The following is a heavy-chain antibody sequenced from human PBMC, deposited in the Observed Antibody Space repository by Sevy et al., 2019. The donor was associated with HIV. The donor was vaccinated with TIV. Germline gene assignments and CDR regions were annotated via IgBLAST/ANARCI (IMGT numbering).Heavy chain of an antibody. CDR2: IIPILGTV. J-gene: IGHJ4*02. D-gene: IGHD6-19*01. Sequence: ASVKVSCKASGGTFSSYGISWVRQAPGQGLEWMGGIIPILGTVNYAQKYQGRVTITAEESTKTAYMELGSLGSEDTAVYYCARGGGNGWYYFDYWGQETLVTVSS. V-gene: IGHV1-69*13. CDR1: GGTFSSYG. CDR3: ARGGGNGWYYFDY.